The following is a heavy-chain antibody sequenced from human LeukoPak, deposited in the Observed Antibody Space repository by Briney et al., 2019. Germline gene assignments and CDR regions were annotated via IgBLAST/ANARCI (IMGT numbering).Heavy chain of an antibody. CDR2: INAGNGNT. CDR1: GYTFTSYA. Sequence: ASVKVSCKASGYTFTSYAMHWVRQAPGQRLEWMGWINAGNGNTKYSQEFQGRVTMTTDTSTSTAYMELRSLRSDDTAVYYCARYGSGYYSYYYCMDVWGKGTTVTVSS. CDR3: ARYGSGYYSYYYCMDV. J-gene: IGHJ6*03. V-gene: IGHV1-3*01. D-gene: IGHD3-22*01.